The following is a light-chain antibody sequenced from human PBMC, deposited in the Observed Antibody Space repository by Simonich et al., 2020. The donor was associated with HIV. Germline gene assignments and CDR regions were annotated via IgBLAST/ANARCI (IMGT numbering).Light chain of an antibody. V-gene: IGKV1-8*01. Sequence: AIRMTQSPSSLSAYIGDRVTITCRASQGIRSYLAWYQKEAGKAPKLLIYAASTLQSAVPSRFSGSGSGTDFTLTISLQSEDSATYYCQQYYSYPLTFGGGTKLEIK. CDR2: AAS. CDR1: QGIRSY. CDR3: QQYYSYPLT. J-gene: IGKJ4*01.